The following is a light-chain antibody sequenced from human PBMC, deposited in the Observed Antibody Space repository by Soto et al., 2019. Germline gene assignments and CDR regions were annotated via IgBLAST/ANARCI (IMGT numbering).Light chain of an antibody. Sequence: AIRMTQSPSSLSASTGDRVTITCRASQGISRYLAWYQQKPGKDPKLLIYAASTLQSGVPSRFSGSGSGTDFTLTISCLQSEDFATYYYQQYYSYPITFGQGTRLEIK. CDR2: AAS. CDR1: QGISRY. J-gene: IGKJ5*01. V-gene: IGKV1-8*01. CDR3: QQYYSYPIT.